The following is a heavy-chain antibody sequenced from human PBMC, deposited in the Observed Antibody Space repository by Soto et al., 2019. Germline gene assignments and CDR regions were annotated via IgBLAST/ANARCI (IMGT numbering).Heavy chain of an antibody. Sequence: GGSLRLSCATSGFTFSNARMSWVRQAPGKGLEWVGRIKSKTDGGTTDYAAPVKGRFTISRDDSKNTLYLQMNSLKTEDTAVYYCTTYGITIFGVVTLNFDYWAQGTLVTVSS. CDR1: GFTFSNAR. CDR3: TTYGITIFGVVTLNFDY. CDR2: IKSKTDGGTT. D-gene: IGHD3-3*01. V-gene: IGHV3-15*01. J-gene: IGHJ4*02.